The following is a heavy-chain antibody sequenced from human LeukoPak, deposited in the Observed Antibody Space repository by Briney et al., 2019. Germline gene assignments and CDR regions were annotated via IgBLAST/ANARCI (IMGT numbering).Heavy chain of an antibody. CDR3: ARDSALNWFDP. CDR1: GGSISSGSYY. V-gene: IGHV4-61*02. J-gene: IGHJ5*02. CDR2: IYTSGST. Sequence: SETLSLTCTVSGGSISSGSYYWSWLRQPAGKGLEWIGRIYTSGSTNYNPSLKSRVTISVDTSKNQFSLKLSSVTAADTAVYYCARDSALNWFDPWGQGTLVTVSS.